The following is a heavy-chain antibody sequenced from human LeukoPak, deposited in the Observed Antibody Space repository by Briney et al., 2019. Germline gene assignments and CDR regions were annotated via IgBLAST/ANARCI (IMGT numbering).Heavy chain of an antibody. D-gene: IGHD4-17*01. V-gene: IGHV4-39*01. CDR3: ARGPTVTTDY. Sequence: SEPLSLTCTVSGASISTPNYYWAWFRQPPGKGLEWIGYIYYSGTTYYNPSLNSRVTISADTAKNQFSLRLNSVTAVDTAVYYCARGPTVTTDYWGQGSLVTVSS. CDR2: IYYSGTT. J-gene: IGHJ4*02. CDR1: GASISTPNYY.